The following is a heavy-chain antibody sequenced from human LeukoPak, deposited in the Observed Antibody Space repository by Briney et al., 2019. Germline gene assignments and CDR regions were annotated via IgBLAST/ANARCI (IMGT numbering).Heavy chain of an antibody. CDR1: GFSFSFSN. Sequence: TGGPLRLSCAASGFSFSFSNMNWVRQAPGKGLEWVSYISSTNGHTYYADSVKGRFTISRDNAKNSLYLQMNSLRAEDTAVYYCAGIGIQLWSLGRNSEEAYFDYWGQGTLVTVSS. J-gene: IGHJ4*02. CDR3: AGIGIQLWSLGRNSEEAYFDY. CDR2: ISSTNGHT. D-gene: IGHD5-18*01. V-gene: IGHV3-21*01.